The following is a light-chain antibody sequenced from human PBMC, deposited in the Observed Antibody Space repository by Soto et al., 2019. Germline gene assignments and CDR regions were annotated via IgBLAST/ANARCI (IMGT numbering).Light chain of an antibody. V-gene: IGLV2-23*01. CDR1: SSDVGNYNL. CDR3: WSYVVGRNYV. Sequence: QSALTQPASVSGSPGQSITISCTGSSSDVGNYNLVSWYQQHPGKAPKLMIYEDTKWPSGVSNRFSGSKSGNTAYLTISGLQAEDEADYYCWSYVVGRNYVFGTGTKVTVL. J-gene: IGLJ1*01. CDR2: EDT.